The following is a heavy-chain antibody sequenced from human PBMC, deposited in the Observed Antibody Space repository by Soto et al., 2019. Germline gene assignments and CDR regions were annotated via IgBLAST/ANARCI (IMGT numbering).Heavy chain of an antibody. Sequence: SVKVCCKASGYTFSRYGNMWVRQAPGQGLEWMGWISAYNGNTNSAEKLRGRLTMTTDASTTTAYMELRSLRSDDTAIYYCARDQGFRVVINSNWFDPWGQGTLVTVTS. CDR1: GYTFSRYG. J-gene: IGHJ5*02. D-gene: IGHD2-21*01. V-gene: IGHV1-18*01. CDR2: ISAYNGNT. CDR3: ARDQGFRVVINSNWFDP.